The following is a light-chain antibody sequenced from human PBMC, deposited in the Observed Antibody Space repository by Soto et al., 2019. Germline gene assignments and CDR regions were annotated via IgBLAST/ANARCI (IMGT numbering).Light chain of an antibody. CDR3: QQYNNLPPWT. CDR1: QSVSSN. Sequence: EIVMTQTPATLSVSPGERATLSCRASQSVSSNLAWHQQKPGQAPRLLIYGASTRATGIPARFSGSGSGTEFTLTISSLQSEDFAVYYCQQYNNLPPWTFGQVSKV. J-gene: IGKJ1*01. CDR2: GAS. V-gene: IGKV3-15*01.